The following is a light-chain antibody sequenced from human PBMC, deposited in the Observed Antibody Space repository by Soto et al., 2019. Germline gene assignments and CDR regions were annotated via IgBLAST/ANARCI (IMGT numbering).Light chain of an antibody. V-gene: IGKV1-39*01. J-gene: IGKJ1*01. Sequence: DTQMTQSPSSLSASVGDRITITCRASQGISRYLNWYQQKPGKAPKLLINAASSWERGVPSRFSGGGSGTDFTLNISSLQPDDFATYYCQQNYRSTPWTFGQGTKVDIK. CDR1: QGISRY. CDR2: AAS. CDR3: QQNYRSTPWT.